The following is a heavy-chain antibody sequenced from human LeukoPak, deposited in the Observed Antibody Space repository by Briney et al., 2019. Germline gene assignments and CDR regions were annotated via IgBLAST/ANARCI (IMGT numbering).Heavy chain of an antibody. CDR2: INPNSGGT. D-gene: IGHD7-27*01. J-gene: IGHJ5*02. V-gene: IGHV1-2*02. CDR1: GYTFTGYY. Sequence: ASVKVSCKASGYTFTGYYMHWVRQAPGQGLEWMGWINPNSGGTNYAQKFQGRVTMTRDTSISTAYMELSRLRSDDTAVYYCARDSGDGVQGLNWFDPWGQGTLVTVSS. CDR3: ARDSGDGVQGLNWFDP.